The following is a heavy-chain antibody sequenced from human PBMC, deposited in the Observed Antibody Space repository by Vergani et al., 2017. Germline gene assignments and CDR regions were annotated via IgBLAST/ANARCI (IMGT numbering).Heavy chain of an antibody. V-gene: IGHV4-38-2*02. D-gene: IGHD3-10*01. Sequence: QIQLQESGPGLVKPSETLSLTCSVSGYSISRGFYWAWIRQTPEKGLEWIGGMFHTGEASNSPSLQSRVAFSMDTYKNQFSLPLTSVTAADTAVYFCGVIMVRSPRPDNWFDSWGRGTLVTVSS. CDR1: GYSISRGFY. J-gene: IGHJ5*01. CDR2: MFHTGEA. CDR3: GVIMVRSPRPDNWFDS.